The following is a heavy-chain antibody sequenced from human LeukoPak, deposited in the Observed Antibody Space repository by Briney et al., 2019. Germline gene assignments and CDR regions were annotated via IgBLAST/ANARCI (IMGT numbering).Heavy chain of an antibody. CDR1: GGSISSYY. D-gene: IGHD2-8*01. CDR2: IYSSGST. V-gene: IGHV4-4*07. CDR3: ARTSPKNGAFDI. J-gene: IGHJ3*02. Sequence: SETLSLTCTVSGGSISSYYWSWVRQPAGKGLEWIGHIYSSGSTNYNPSLNSRVTMSVDTSKNQFSLKLTSVTAADTAVYYCARTSPKNGAFDIWGQRTMVTVSS.